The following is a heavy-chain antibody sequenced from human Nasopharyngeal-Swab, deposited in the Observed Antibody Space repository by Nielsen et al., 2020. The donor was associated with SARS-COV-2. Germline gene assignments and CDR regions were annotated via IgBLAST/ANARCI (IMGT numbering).Heavy chain of an antibody. CDR2: ISWNSGSI. V-gene: IGHV3-9*01. CDR3: AKDIGYSSGFPDY. D-gene: IGHD6-19*01. J-gene: IGHJ4*02. Sequence: SLKISCAASGFTFDDYAMHWVRQAPGKGPEWVSGISWNSGSIGYADSVKGRFTISRDNAKNSLYLQMNSLRAEDTALYYCAKDIGYSSGFPDYWGQGTLVTVSS. CDR1: GFTFDDYA.